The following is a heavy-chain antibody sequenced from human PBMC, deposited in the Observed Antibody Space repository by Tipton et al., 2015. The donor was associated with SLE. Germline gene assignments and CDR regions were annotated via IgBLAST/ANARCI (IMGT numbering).Heavy chain of an antibody. Sequence: QLVQSGAEVKKPGESLKISCKGSGYSFTNYWIGWVRQMPGKGLEWKGIIYPGDSDTRYSPSFQGQVTISADKSISTAYLQWSSLKASDTAMYYCARAGNPEGYYYYGMDVWGQGTTVTVSS. J-gene: IGHJ6*02. D-gene: IGHD2/OR15-2a*01. CDR2: IYPGDSDT. CDR3: ARAGNPEGYYYYGMDV. CDR1: GYSFTNYW. V-gene: IGHV5-51*01.